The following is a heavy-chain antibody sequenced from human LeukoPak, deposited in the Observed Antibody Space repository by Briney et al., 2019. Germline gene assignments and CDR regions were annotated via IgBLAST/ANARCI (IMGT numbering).Heavy chain of an antibody. CDR1: GFTLSSHS. J-gene: IGHJ2*01. CDR2: ISSSSIYI. D-gene: IGHD5-24*01. Sequence: PGGSLRLSCAASGFTLSSHSMNWVRQAPGKGLEWVSSISSSSIYIYYADSVKGRFTISRDNAKNSLYLQISSLRAEDTAIYYCAREERDGYNYYWYFDLWGRGTLVTVSS. V-gene: IGHV3-21*01. CDR3: AREERDGYNYYWYFDL.